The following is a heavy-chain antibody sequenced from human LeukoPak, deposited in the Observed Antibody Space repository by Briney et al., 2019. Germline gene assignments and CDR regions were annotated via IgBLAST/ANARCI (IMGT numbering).Heavy chain of an antibody. CDR2: MHHSGRT. CDR3: ARVCGASAFYYYGIDV. CDR1: GASITSESHF. D-gene: IGHD3-3*01. J-gene: IGHJ6*02. Sequence: SQTLSLTCNVSGASITSESHFWSRMRQHPGTGLEWIGYMHHSGRTYYNASLKSRVIISVDTSKSQFSLKVNSVTAADTAVYYCARVCGASAFYYYGIDVRGQGTTVTVFS. V-gene: IGHV4-31*03.